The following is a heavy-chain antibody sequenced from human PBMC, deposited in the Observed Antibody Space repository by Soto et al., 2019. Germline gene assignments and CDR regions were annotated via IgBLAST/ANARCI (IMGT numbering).Heavy chain of an antibody. J-gene: IGHJ6*03. Sequence: QVQLQQWGAGLLKPSETLSLTCAVYGGSFSGYYWSWIRQPPGKGLEWIGEINHSGSTNYNPSLKSRVTISVETSKNQFSLKLSSVTAADTAVYYCARAPIFWRPYYYYMDVWGKGTTVTVSS. CDR2: INHSGST. CDR1: GGSFSGYY. V-gene: IGHV4-34*01. CDR3: ARAPIFWRPYYYYMDV. D-gene: IGHD3-9*01.